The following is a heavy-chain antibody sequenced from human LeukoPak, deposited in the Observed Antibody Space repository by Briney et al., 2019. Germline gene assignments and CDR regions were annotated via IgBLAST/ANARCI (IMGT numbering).Heavy chain of an antibody. CDR1: GGSISSSSYY. CDR2: IYYSGST. Sequence: SETLSLTCTVSGGSISSSSYYWGWIRQPPGKGLEWIGSIYYSGSTYYNPSLKSRVTISVDTSKNQFSLKLSSVTAAGTAVYYCARHDGYCSSTSCYLNWFDPWGQGTLVTVSS. V-gene: IGHV4-39*01. J-gene: IGHJ5*02. CDR3: ARHDGYCSSTSCYLNWFDP. D-gene: IGHD2-2*03.